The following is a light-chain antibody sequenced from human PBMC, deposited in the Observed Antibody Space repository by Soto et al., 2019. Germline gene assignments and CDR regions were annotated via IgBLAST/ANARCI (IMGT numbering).Light chain of an antibody. Sequence: DIQMTQSPSSLSASVGDRVNITCRASQAISNHLGWYRQKPGKVPELLIYAAYLLESGVPSRFSGSGSGTDFTLTISSLQPEDVATYYCQKYNSAPFTFGPGTKVHIK. J-gene: IGKJ3*01. CDR1: QAISNH. CDR2: AAY. V-gene: IGKV1-27*01. CDR3: QKYNSAPFT.